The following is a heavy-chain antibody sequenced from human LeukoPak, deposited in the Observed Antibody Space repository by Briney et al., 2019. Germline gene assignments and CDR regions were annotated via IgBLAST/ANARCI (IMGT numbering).Heavy chain of an antibody. CDR3: ARLINGGRAFDI. CDR1: GYIFTGYY. Sequence: GASVKVSCKTSGYIFTGYYMHWVRQAPGQGLEWMGWITPSNGATNYAQNLRGRVTITTDTSMSTAYMELTGLRSDDTAIYYCARLINGGRAFDIWGQGTVVTVSS. D-gene: IGHD3-16*01. J-gene: IGHJ3*02. CDR2: ITPSNGAT. V-gene: IGHV1-2*02.